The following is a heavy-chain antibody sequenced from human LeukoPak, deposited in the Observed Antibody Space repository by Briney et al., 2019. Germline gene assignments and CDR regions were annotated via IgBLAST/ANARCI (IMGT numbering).Heavy chain of an antibody. CDR3: ARSDTAMAFDY. D-gene: IGHD5-18*01. CDR2: IFPGDSDT. V-gene: IGHV5-51*01. Sequence: LGASLKIFCKGSGYGFTSYWIGWGRRMPGKGLEWMGIIFPGDSDTRYSPSFQGQVTISADKSISTAYLQWSSLKASDTAMYYCARSDTAMAFDYWGQGTLVTVSS. CDR1: GYGFTSYW. J-gene: IGHJ4*02.